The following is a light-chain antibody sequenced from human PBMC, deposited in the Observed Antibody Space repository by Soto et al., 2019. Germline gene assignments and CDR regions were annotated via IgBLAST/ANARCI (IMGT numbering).Light chain of an antibody. CDR2: DVS. Sequence: QSLLTQPASVSGSPGQSITISCTGTSSDVGGYNYVSWYQQHPGKAPKLMIYDVSNRPSGVSNRFFGSKSGNTASLTISGLQAEDEADYYCSSYTSSSTPLYVFGTGTRSPS. J-gene: IGLJ1*01. CDR3: SSYTSSSTPLYV. V-gene: IGLV2-14*03. CDR1: SSDVGGYNY.